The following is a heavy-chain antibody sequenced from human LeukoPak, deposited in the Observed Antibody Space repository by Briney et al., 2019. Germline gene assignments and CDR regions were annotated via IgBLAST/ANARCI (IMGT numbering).Heavy chain of an antibody. V-gene: IGHV3-7*01. D-gene: IGHD5-18*01. CDR1: GLTFSTYG. CDR2: IKEDGSEK. Sequence: PGGTLRLSCAGPGLTFSTYGMSWVRQAPGKGLEWVANIKEDGSEKFHVGSVRGRFTISRDNAKNSLYLQMNSLRAEDTAVYYCARDRWGYSYEGYWGQGTLVTVSS. CDR3: ARDRWGYSYEGY. J-gene: IGHJ4*02.